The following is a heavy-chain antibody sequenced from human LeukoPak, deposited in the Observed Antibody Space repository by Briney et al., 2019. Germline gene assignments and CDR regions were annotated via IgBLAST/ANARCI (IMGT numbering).Heavy chain of an antibody. CDR2: INHSGST. CDR1: GGSFSGYY. D-gene: IGHD3-22*01. V-gene: IGHV4-34*01. J-gene: IGHJ5*02. Sequence: SETLSLTCAVYGGSFSGYYWSWIRQPPGKGLEWIGEINHSGSTNYNPSLKSRVTISVDTSKNQFSLKLSSVTAADTAVYYCARHKYYYDSSGYALNWFDPWGQGTLVTVSS. CDR3: ARHKYYYDSSGYALNWFDP.